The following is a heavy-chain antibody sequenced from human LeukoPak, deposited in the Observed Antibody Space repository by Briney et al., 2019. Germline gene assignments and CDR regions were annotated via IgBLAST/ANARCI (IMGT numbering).Heavy chain of an antibody. CDR3: ARELGSSTEDY. D-gene: IGHD6-6*01. CDR1: GGSISSYY. J-gene: IGHJ4*02. V-gene: IGHV4-59*01. CDR2: IYYSGST. Sequence: PSETLSLTCTVSGGSISSYYWSWIRQPPGKGLEWIGYIYYSGSTNYNPSLKSRVTISVDTSKNQFSLKLSSVTAADTAVYYCARELGSSTEDYWGQGTLVTVSS.